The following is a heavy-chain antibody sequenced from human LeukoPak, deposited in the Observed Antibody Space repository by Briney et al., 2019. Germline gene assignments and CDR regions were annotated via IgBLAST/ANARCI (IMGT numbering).Heavy chain of an antibody. V-gene: IGHV4-34*01. J-gene: IGHJ4*02. CDR1: GGSFSGYY. Sequence: SETLSLACAVYGGSFSGYYWSWIRQPPGKGLEWIGEINHSGSTNYNPSLKSRVTISVDTSKNQFSLKLSSVTAADTAVYYCARGYCSGGSCYLFDYWGQGTLVTVSS. CDR2: INHSGST. CDR3: ARGYCSGGSCYLFDY. D-gene: IGHD2-15*01.